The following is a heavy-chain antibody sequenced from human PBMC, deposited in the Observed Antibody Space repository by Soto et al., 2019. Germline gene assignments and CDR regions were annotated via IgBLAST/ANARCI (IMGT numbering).Heavy chain of an antibody. CDR3: ATVFEY. J-gene: IGHJ4*02. V-gene: IGHV3-74*01. CDR2: IDGVGTGT. Sequence: EVQLVQSGGGSVQPGGSLRLSCAASGFTFTNYWMHWVRQVPGKGLVWVSRIDGVGTGTSYSDSVRGRFTISRDNAENTLYLQMNSLRAEDTAVYYCATVFEYWSQGTLVTVSS. CDR1: GFTFTNYW.